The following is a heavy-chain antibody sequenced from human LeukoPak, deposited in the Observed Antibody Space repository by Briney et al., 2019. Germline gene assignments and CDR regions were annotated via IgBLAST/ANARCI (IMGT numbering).Heavy chain of an antibody. V-gene: IGHV1-69*04. D-gene: IGHD5-24*01. J-gene: IGHJ4*02. CDR2: IIPILGIA. CDR1: GGTFSSHA. CDR3: ARDRGRDGYNSGHFDY. Sequence: SVKVSCKASGGTFSSHAISWVRQAPGQVLGWMGRIIPILGIANYAQKFQGRVTITADKSTSTAYMELSSLRSEDTAVYYCARDRGRDGYNSGHFDYWGQGTLVTVSS.